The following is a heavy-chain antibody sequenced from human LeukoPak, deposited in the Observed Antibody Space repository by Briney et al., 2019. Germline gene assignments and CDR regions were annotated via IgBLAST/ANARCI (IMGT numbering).Heavy chain of an antibody. Sequence: NTGGSLRLSCAASGFTFSNAWMSWVRQAPGKGLEWVGRIKSKTDGGTTDYAAPVKGRFTISRDDSKNTLYPQMNSLKTEDTAVYYCTTDLKVRWELPYFDYWGQGTLVTVSS. V-gene: IGHV3-15*01. CDR1: GFTFSNAW. D-gene: IGHD1-26*01. J-gene: IGHJ4*02. CDR2: IKSKTDGGTT. CDR3: TTDLKVRWELPYFDY.